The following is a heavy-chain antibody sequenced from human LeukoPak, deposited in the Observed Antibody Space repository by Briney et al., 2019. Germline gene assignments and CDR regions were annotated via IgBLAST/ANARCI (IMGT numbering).Heavy chain of an antibody. J-gene: IGHJ6*03. CDR2: IYTGGST. D-gene: IGHD6-6*01. V-gene: IGHV3-53*01. Sequence: GGSLRLSCAASGFTVSSNYMSWLRQAPRKGLEWFSVIYTGGSTYYADSVKGRFTISRDNAKNSLYLQMNSRRAEDTAVYYCARIIAASPPAKNYYYYYYTDVWGKGTTVTVSS. CDR1: GFTVSSNY. CDR3: ARIIAASPPAKNYYYYYYTDV.